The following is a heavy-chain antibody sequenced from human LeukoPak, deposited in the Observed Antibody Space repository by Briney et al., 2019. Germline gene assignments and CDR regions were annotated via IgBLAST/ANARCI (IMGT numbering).Heavy chain of an antibody. V-gene: IGHV3-23*01. J-gene: IGHJ4*02. Sequence: GGSLRLSCAASGFTFSSYAMSWVRQAPGKGLEWVAAISGSGGSTYYADSVKGRFTISRDNSKNTLYLQMNSLRAEDTAVYYCAKDLLVGYYYGLFDYWGQGTLVTVSS. CDR2: ISGSGGST. D-gene: IGHD3-10*01. CDR3: AKDLLVGYYYGLFDY. CDR1: GFTFSSYA.